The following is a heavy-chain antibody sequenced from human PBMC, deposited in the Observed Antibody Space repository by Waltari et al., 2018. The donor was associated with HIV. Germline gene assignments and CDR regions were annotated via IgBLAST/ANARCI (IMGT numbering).Heavy chain of an antibody. D-gene: IGHD4-17*01. Sequence: EVQLVESGGGLVQPGGSLRLSCAPSGFTFRSYWMHWVRQAPGKGLLWVSCISSDGSTTNYADSVKGRLTISRDNAKNTLYLQMNSLRADDTAVYYCARENTMTYYDALDIWGQGTMVTVSS. J-gene: IGHJ3*02. V-gene: IGHV3-74*01. CDR2: ISSDGSTT. CDR1: GFTFRSYW. CDR3: ARENTMTYYDALDI.